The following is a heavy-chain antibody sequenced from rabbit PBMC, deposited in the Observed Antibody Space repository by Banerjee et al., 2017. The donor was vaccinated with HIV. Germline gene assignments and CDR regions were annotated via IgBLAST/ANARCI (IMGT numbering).Heavy chain of an antibody. V-gene: IGHV1S45*01. Sequence: QEQLVESGGGLVKPEGSLTLSCTASGFSFSSTYYMCWVRQAPGKGLELIACIYTDSDGTWYASWVNGRFTISKTSSTTVTLQMTSLTAADTATYFCARDLAAVTGWNFGLWGPGTLVTVS. D-gene: IGHD7-1*01. CDR1: GFSFSSTYY. CDR2: IYTDSDGT. J-gene: IGHJ6*01. CDR3: ARDLAAVTGWNFGL.